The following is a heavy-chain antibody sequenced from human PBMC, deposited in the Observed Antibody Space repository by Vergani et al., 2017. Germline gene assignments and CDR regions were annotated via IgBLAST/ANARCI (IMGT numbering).Heavy chain of an antibody. J-gene: IGHJ4*02. V-gene: IGHV3-53*02. CDR1: GFTVSSNY. D-gene: IGHD3-10*01. CDR2: IYSGGST. CDR3: ARSIYGSGSSYFDY. Sequence: VQLVETGGGLIQPGGSLRLSCAASGFTVSSNYMSWVRQAPGKGLEWVSVIYSGGSTYYADSVKGRFTISRDNSKNTLYLQMNSLRAEDTAVYYCARSIYGSGSSYFDYWGQGTLVTVSS.